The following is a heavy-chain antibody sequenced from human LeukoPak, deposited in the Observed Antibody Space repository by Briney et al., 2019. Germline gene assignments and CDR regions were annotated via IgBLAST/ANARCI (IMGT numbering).Heavy chain of an antibody. CDR2: ISGSGGST. CDR3: ARDKVTAIPRYYYYYYMDV. J-gene: IGHJ6*03. Sequence: PGGSLRLSCAASGFTFSSYAMSWVRQAPGKGLEWVSAISGSGGSTYYADSVKGRFTISRDNSKNTLYLQMNSLRAEDTAVYYCARDKVTAIPRYYYYYYMDVWGKGTTVTVSS. D-gene: IGHD2-21*02. V-gene: IGHV3-23*01. CDR1: GFTFSSYA.